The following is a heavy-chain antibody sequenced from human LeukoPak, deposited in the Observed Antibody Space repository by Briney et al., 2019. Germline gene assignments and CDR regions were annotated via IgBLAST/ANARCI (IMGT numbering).Heavy chain of an antibody. D-gene: IGHD2-2*01. CDR1: GGSISSYY. J-gene: IGHJ4*02. Sequence: SETLSLTCTVSGGSISSYYWSWIRQPAGKGLEWIGRIYTSGSTNYNPSLKSRVTMSVDTSKNQFSLKLSSVTAADTAVYYCARDLVVPAASGYFDYWGQGTLVTVSS. CDR2: IYTSGST. CDR3: ARDLVVPAASGYFDY. V-gene: IGHV4-4*07.